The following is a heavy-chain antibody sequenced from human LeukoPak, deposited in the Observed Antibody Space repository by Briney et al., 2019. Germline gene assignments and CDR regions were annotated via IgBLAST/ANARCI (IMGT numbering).Heavy chain of an antibody. J-gene: IGHJ4*02. CDR2: ISANGDIT. CDR1: GFAFSTYG. CDR3: AKDDAWLQYND. V-gene: IGHV3-23*01. D-gene: IGHD5-24*01. Sequence: GGSLRLSCAASGFAFSTYGMSWVRQAPGKGLEWVSIISANGDITYYADSVRGRFTISRDNSKNTLYLQINSLRDEDTAVYYCAKDDAWLQYNDWGQGTLVTVSS.